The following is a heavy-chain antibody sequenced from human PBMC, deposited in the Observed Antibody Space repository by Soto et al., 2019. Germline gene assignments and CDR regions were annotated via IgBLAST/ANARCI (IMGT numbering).Heavy chain of an antibody. V-gene: IGHV4-30-2*01. D-gene: IGHD3-22*01. Sequence: SETLSLTCTVSGGSINSFGYSWTWIRQPPGKGLEWIGFIYHTGTTYYNPSLKSRVTISVDRSKNQFSLKLNSVTAADTAVYYCARVVNYYDSSGSSWFVPWGQGALVTVSS. CDR3: ARVVNYYDSSGSSWFVP. J-gene: IGHJ5*02. CDR2: IYHTGTT. CDR1: GGSINSFGYS.